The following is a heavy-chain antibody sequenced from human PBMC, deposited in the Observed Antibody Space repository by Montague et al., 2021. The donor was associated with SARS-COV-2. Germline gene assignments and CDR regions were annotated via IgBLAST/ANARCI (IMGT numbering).Heavy chain of an antibody. Sequence: SETLSLTCTVSGGSISRYYWNWIRQSPGKGLEWIGYIYYTGRTSYNPSLNSRVSISVDTSSNQFSLRLSSVTAADTAVYYCARGLVQNNGMDYWGQGTMVTVSS. D-gene: IGHD6-19*01. V-gene: IGHV4-59*01. J-gene: IGHJ6*02. CDR1: GGSISRYY. CDR2: IYYTGRT. CDR3: ARGLVQNNGMDY.